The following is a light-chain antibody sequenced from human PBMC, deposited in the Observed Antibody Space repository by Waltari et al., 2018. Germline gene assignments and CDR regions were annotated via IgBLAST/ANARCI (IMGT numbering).Light chain of an antibody. Sequence: EIMLTQSPGTLSLSPGERATLSCRASQSVSSSYFAWYQQKPGQTPRLLRDGASSRATGIPDRFSGSGSGTDFTLTISRLEPEDFAVYYCQQYGSSPFTFGPGTKVDIK. V-gene: IGKV3-20*01. J-gene: IGKJ3*01. CDR3: QQYGSSPFT. CDR1: QSVSSSY. CDR2: GAS.